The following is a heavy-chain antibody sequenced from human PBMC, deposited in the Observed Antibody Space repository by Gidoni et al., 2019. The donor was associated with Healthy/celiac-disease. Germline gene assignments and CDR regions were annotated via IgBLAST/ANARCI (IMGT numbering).Heavy chain of an antibody. CDR1: GFTFSDYD. CDR3: ASDLYYYDSSGYPAGY. V-gene: IGHV3-11*01. CDR2: ISRSGSTI. J-gene: IGHJ4*02. D-gene: IGHD3-22*01. Sequence: QVQLVESGGGLGKPGGSRRLSGAASGFTFSDYDISWIRQAPGKGLDWVSYISRSGSTIYYADSVKVRFTISMDHAKTSLYLQMNSLRAEAPAVYYCASDLYYYDSSGYPAGYWGQGTLVTVSS.